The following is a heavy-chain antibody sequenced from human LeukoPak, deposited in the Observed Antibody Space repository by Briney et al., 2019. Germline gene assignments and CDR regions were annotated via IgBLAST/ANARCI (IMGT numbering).Heavy chain of an antibody. J-gene: IGHJ6*03. Sequence: TSKTLSLTCAVYGGSFSGYYWSWIRQPPGKGLEWIGEINHSGSTNYSPSLKSRVTISVDTSKNQFSLKLSSVTAADTAVYYCARGKHYYGSRSYYIVNYYYYMDVWGKGTTVTVSS. CDR3: ARGKHYYGSRSYYIVNYYYYMDV. CDR2: INHSGST. D-gene: IGHD3-10*01. CDR1: GGSFSGYY. V-gene: IGHV4-34*01.